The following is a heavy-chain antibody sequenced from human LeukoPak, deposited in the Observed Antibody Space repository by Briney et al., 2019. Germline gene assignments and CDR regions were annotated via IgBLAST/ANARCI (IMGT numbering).Heavy chain of an antibody. CDR2: ISSSSSYI. J-gene: IGHJ4*02. Sequence: GGSLRLSCAASRFTFSSYSMSWVRQAPGKGLEWGSSISSSSSYIYYADSVKGRFTISRDNAKNSLYLQMNSLRAEDTAVYYCARDSRASSGYYFWGQGTLVTVSS. V-gene: IGHV3-21*01. CDR1: RFTFSSYS. CDR3: ARDSRASSGYYF. D-gene: IGHD3-22*01.